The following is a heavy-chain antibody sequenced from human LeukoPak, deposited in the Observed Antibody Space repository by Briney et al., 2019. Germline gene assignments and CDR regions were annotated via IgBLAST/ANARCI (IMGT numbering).Heavy chain of an antibody. CDR1: GFPFSTYW. CDR3: VRAMDV. J-gene: IGHJ6*02. V-gene: IGHV3-7*03. CDR2: IKQDESEK. Sequence: PGGSLRLSCAASGFPFSTYWMTWVRQAPGKGLEWVANIKQDESEKYHVDSVKGRFTISRDNAKSSLFLQMNSLRVEYTAVYYCVRAMDVWGQGTTVTVSS.